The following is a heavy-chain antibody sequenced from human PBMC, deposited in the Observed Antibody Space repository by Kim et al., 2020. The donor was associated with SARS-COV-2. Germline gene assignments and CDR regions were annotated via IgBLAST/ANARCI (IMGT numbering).Heavy chain of an antibody. V-gene: IGHV3-64D*09. CDR1: GFTFSGYA. CDR3: VKGGHPASKFSYSGSYYFDY. Sequence: GGSLRLSCSASGFTFSGYAMHWVRQAPGKGLEYVSAISSNGGNTYYADSVKGRFTISRDNSKNTLYLQMSSLRGEDTAVYYCVKGGHPASKFSYSGSYYFDYWGQGTLVTVSS. J-gene: IGHJ4*02. CDR2: ISSNGGNT. D-gene: IGHD1-26*01.